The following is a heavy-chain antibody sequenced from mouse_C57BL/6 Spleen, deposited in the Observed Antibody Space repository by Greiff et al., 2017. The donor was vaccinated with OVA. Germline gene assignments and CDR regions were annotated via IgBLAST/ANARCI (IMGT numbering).Heavy chain of an antibody. CDR1: GFTFSDYY. V-gene: IGHV5-16*01. D-gene: IGHD1-1*01. CDR2: INYDGSST. J-gene: IGHJ2*01. CDR3: AREPNYYGSSYYFDY. Sequence: EVMLVESEGGLVQPGSSMKLSCTASGFTFSDYYMAWVRQVPEKGLEWVANINYDGSSTYYLDSLKSRFIISRDNAKNILYLQMSSLKSEDTATYYCAREPNYYGSSYYFDYWGQGTTLTVSS.